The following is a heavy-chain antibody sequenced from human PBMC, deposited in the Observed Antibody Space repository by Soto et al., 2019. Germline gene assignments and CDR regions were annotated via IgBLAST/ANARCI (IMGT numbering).Heavy chain of an antibody. V-gene: IGHV3-48*01. CDR3: GRGGYCSGGGCYFFFDS. D-gene: IGHD2-15*01. Sequence: GGSLRLSCAASGFTFSSYSMNWVRQAPGKGLEWVSYISSSSSTIYYADSVKGRFTISRDNAKNSLYLQMNSLRAEDTAEDYWGRGGYCSGGGCYFFFDSWGQGTLSPVSS. CDR1: GFTFSSYS. J-gene: IGHJ4*02. CDR2: ISSSSSTI.